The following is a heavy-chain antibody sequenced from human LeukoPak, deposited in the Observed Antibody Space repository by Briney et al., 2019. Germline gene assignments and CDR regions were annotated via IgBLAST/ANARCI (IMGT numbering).Heavy chain of an antibody. CDR2: IWYDGSNK. Sequence: AGGSLRLSCAASGFTFSSYGMHWVRQAPGKGLEWVAVIWYDGSNKYYADSVKGRFTISRDNSKNTLYLQMNSLRAEDTAVYYCAKDLAARPGVVTFDYWGQGTLVTVSS. CDR3: AKDLAARPGVVTFDY. V-gene: IGHV3-33*06. D-gene: IGHD6-6*01. CDR1: GFTFSSYG. J-gene: IGHJ4*02.